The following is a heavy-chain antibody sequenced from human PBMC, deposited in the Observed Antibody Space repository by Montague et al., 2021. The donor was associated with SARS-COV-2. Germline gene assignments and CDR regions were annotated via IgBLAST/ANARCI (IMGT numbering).Heavy chain of an antibody. CDR3: VRCSGWFHFDF. J-gene: IGHJ4*02. CDR2: TYYRTKWYS. D-gene: IGHD6-19*01. Sequence: CAISGDSVSNLRRTSRWHTHSPSTGLQLLGRTYYRTKWYSDYAPSVRGRLTVNPDASKNEFSLELNYVTPEDTAVYYCVRCSGWFHFDFWGQGTLVTVSS. CDR1: GDSVSNLRRT. V-gene: IGHV6-1*01.